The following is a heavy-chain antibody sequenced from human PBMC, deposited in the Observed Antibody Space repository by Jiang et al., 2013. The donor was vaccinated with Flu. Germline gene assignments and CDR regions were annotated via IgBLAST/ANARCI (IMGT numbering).Heavy chain of an antibody. CDR3: ARGSDYDYKEMDV. CDR2: INTYNGNT. Sequence: SGAEVKKSGASVKVSCKASGYTFTTYGISWVRQAPGQGLEWMGWINTYNGNTNYAEKLQGRVTMTTDTSTSTAYMELRSLRSDDTAVYYCARGSDYDYKEMDVWGQGTTVTVSS. D-gene: IGHD3-3*01. V-gene: IGHV1-18*01. CDR1: GYTFTTYG. J-gene: IGHJ6*02.